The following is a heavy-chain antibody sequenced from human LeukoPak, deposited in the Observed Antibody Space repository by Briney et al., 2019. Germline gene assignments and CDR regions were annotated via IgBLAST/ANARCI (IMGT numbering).Heavy chain of an antibody. V-gene: IGHV3-21*01. D-gene: IGHD1-26*01. J-gene: IGHJ4*02. CDR3: ARDKGSYFPDY. Sequence: GGSLRLSCAASGFTFSSYSMNWVRQAPGKGLEWVSSISSSSSYIYYADSVKGRFTISRDNAKNSPYLQMNSLRAEDTAVYYCARDKGSYFPDYWGQGTLVTVSS. CDR2: ISSSSSYI. CDR1: GFTFSSYS.